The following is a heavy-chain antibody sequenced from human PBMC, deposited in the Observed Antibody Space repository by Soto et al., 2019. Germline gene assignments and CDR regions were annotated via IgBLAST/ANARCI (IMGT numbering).Heavy chain of an antibody. V-gene: IGHV3-30*18. Sequence: GGSLRLSCAASGFTFSSYGMHWVRQAPGKGLEWVAVISYDGSNKYYADSVKGRFTISRDNSKNTLYLQMNSLRAEDTAVYYCAKATWIQLWLGHYGMDVWGQGTTVTVSS. D-gene: IGHD5-18*01. CDR1: GFTFSSYG. CDR3: AKATWIQLWLGHYGMDV. CDR2: ISYDGSNK. J-gene: IGHJ6*02.